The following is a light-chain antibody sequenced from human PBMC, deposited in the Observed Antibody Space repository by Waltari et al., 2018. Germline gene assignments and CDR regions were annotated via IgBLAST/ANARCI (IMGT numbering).Light chain of an antibody. CDR1: HSVGRF. CDR3: QNHERLPAT. Sequence: ELVLTQSPGTLSLSPGERATLACRASHSVGRFLAWYQQKPGQAPRLLIYQASNRATGIPDRFSGSGSGTDFSLTISRLEPEDFAVYYCQNHERLPATFGQGTKVEI. CDR2: QAS. V-gene: IGKV3-20*01. J-gene: IGKJ1*01.